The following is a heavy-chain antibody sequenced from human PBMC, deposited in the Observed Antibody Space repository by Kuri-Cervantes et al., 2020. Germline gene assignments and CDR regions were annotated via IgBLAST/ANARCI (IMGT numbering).Heavy chain of an antibody. V-gene: IGHV5-51*01. CDR2: IYPGDSDT. CDR1: GYTFTSYW. J-gene: IGHJ4*02. CDR3: ARYCSGGSCLFDY. D-gene: IGHD2-15*01. Sequence: GGSLRLSCKGSGYTFTSYWIGWVRQMPGKGLEWMGIIYPGDSDTTYSPSFQGQVTMSADKSISTAYLQWSSLKASDTAMYYCARYCSGGSCLFDYWGQGTLVTVSS.